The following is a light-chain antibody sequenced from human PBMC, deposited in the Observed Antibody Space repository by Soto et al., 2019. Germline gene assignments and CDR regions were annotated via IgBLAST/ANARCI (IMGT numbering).Light chain of an antibody. CDR2: KAS. J-gene: IGKJ1*01. V-gene: IGKV1-5*03. Sequence: IQXTQSPSTLSASVGDRVTITCRASQSISSWLAWHQQKPGKAPRLLIYKASNLESGVPSRFSGSGSGTEFTLTITSLQPDDSATYYCQQYNDNWTFGQGTKVDIK. CDR3: QQYNDNWT. CDR1: QSISSW.